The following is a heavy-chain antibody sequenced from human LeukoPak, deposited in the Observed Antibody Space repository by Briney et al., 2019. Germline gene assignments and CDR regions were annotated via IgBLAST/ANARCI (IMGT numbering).Heavy chain of an antibody. D-gene: IGHD6-6*01. Sequence: ASVKVSCKASGYTFTGHYLHWVRQAPGQGLEWMGWINPNIGDTNYAQKIQGRVTMTRDTSINTVYMELSRLISDDTAVYYCARARASRWFEGFDYWGQGTLVTVSS. CDR1: GYTFTGHY. CDR3: ARARASRWFEGFDY. J-gene: IGHJ4*02. CDR2: INPNIGDT. V-gene: IGHV1-2*02.